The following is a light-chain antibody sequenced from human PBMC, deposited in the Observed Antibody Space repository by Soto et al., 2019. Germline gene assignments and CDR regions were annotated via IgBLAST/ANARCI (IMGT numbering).Light chain of an antibody. Sequence: DIQMTQSPSALAASVGDRLSITCRASQSISSYLNWYQQKPGKAPKLLIYAASSLQSGVPSRFSGSGSGTDFTLTISSLQPEDFATYYCQQSYSTPRTFGQGTKVDIK. CDR2: AAS. V-gene: IGKV1-39*01. J-gene: IGKJ1*01. CDR1: QSISSY. CDR3: QQSYSTPRT.